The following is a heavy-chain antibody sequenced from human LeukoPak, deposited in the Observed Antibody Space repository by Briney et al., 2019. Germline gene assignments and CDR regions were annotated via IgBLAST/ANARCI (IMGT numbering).Heavy chain of an antibody. CDR1: GGSISSGGYS. CDR3: ARVFNPTVTTAGI. V-gene: IGHV4-30-2*01. CDR2: IYHSGST. D-gene: IGHD4-17*01. Sequence: SQTLSLTCAVSGGSISSGGYSWSWIRLPPGKGLEWIGYIYHSGSTYYNPSLKSRVTISVDRSKNQFSLKLSSVTAADTAVYYCARVFNPTVTTAGIWGQGTMVTVSS. J-gene: IGHJ3*01.